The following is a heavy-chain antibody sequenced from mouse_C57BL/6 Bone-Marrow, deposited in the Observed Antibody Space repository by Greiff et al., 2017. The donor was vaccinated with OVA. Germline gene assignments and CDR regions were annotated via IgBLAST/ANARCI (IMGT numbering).Heavy chain of an antibody. V-gene: IGHV1-55*01. CDR3: ARPGGSSFYYAMDY. CDR1: GYTFTSYW. J-gene: IGHJ4*01. D-gene: IGHD1-1*01. Sequence: VQLQQPGAELVKPGASVKMSCKASGYTFTSYWITWVKQRPGQGLEWIGDIYPGSGSTNYNEKFKSKATLTVDTSSSTAYMQLSSLTSEDSAVYYCARPGGSSFYYAMDYWGQGTSVTVSS. CDR2: IYPGSGST.